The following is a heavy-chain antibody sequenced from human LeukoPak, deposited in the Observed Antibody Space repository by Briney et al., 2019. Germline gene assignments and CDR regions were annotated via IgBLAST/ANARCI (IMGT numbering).Heavy chain of an antibody. CDR2: ISYDGSNK. CDR1: GFTFSSYA. J-gene: IGHJ1*01. V-gene: IGHV3-30-3*01. CDR3: ARGDPAYCGGDCPPEYFQH. Sequence: PGGSLRLSCAASGFTFSSYAMHWVRQAPGKGLEWAAVISYDGSNKYYADSVKGRFTISRDNSKNTLYLQMNSLRAEDTAVYYCARGDPAYCGGDCPPEYFQHWGQGTLVTVSS. D-gene: IGHD2-21*02.